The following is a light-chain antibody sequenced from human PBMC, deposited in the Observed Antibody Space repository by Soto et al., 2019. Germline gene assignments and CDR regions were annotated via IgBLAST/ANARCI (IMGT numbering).Light chain of an antibody. V-gene: IGKV3D-11*01. Sequence: EILLTQSPATLPLSPGERATLSCRASQGVRSYLAWYQQKPGQAPRLLIYDASNRATGIPARLSGSGPGTDFTLTISSLEPEDFAVYYCQQYGSSITFGQGTRLEIK. J-gene: IGKJ5*01. CDR1: QGVRSY. CDR2: DAS. CDR3: QQYGSSIT.